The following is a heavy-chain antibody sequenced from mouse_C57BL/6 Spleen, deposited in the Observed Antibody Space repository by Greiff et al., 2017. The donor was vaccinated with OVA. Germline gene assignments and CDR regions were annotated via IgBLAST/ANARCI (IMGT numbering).Heavy chain of an antibody. J-gene: IGHJ1*03. CDR3: ARRGSSNWYFDV. CDR2: INYDGSST. Sequence: EVMLVESEGGLVQPGSSMKLSCTASGFTFSDYYMAWVRQVPEKGLEWVANINYDGSSTYYLDSLKSRFIISRDNAKNILYLQMSSLKSEDTATYYCARRGSSNWYFDVWGTGTTVTVSS. V-gene: IGHV5-16*01. CDR1: GFTFSDYY. D-gene: IGHD1-1*01.